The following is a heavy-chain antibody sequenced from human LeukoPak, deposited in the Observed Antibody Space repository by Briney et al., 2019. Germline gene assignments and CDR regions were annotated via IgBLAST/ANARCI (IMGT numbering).Heavy chain of an antibody. D-gene: IGHD2-8*01. CDR2: IKGDGSKE. CDR3: AREGEWSRDY. Sequence: GGSLRLSCAGSGFTFKNYWMEWVRQVPGKGLEWLANIKGDGSKENYLDSVKGRFTISRDNARNSLYLQMNSLRTEDTAVYYCAREGEWSRDYWGQGTLVIVSS. V-gene: IGHV3-7*01. J-gene: IGHJ4*02. CDR1: GFTFKNYW.